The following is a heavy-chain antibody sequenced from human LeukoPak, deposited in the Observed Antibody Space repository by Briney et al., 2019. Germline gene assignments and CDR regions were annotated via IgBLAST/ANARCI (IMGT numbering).Heavy chain of an antibody. D-gene: IGHD3-3*01. Sequence: KPSETLSLTCTVSGGSISSSSYYWGWIRQPPGKGLGWIGSIYYSGSTYYNPSLKSRVTISVDTSKNQFSLKLSSVTAADTAVYYCARGGSSIFGVVFYAFDIWGQGTMVTVSS. CDR2: IYYSGST. V-gene: IGHV4-39*01. CDR1: GGSISSSSYY. J-gene: IGHJ3*02. CDR3: ARGGSSIFGVVFYAFDI.